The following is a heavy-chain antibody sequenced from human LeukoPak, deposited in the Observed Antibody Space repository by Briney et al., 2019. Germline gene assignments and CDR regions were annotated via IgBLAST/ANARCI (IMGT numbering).Heavy chain of an antibody. D-gene: IGHD5-18*01. CDR1: GGSISSSY. J-gene: IGHJ5*02. Sequence: SETLCLTCAVSGGSISSSYWSWIRQPPGKRLEWIGDIFYSGSTKYNPSLKSRVTISVDTSKDQFSLKVSSVTAADTAVYYCARDNGYSYAPWGQGTLVTVSS. CDR2: IFYSGST. V-gene: IGHV4-59*01. CDR3: ARDNGYSYAP.